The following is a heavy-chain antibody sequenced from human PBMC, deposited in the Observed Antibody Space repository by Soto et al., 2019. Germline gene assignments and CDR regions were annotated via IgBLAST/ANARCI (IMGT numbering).Heavy chain of an antibody. CDR1: GDSVSSNSAA. V-gene: IGHV6-1*01. CDR2: TYYRSKWYN. CDR3: AREDCTNGVCYTSSTAFDI. D-gene: IGHD2-8*01. Sequence: QTLSLTCAISGDSVSSNSAAWNWIRQSPSRGLEWLGRTYYRSKWYNDYAVSVKSRITINPDTSKNQFSLQLNSVTPEDTAVYYCAREDCTNGVCYTSSTAFDIWGQGTMVTVSS. J-gene: IGHJ3*02.